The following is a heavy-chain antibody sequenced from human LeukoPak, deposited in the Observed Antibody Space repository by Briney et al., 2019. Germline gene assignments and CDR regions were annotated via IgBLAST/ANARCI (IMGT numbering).Heavy chain of an antibody. Sequence: ASVTVSCKVSGYTLTELSMHWVRQAPGKGLEWMGGFDPEDGKTIYAQNFQGRVTMTADTSTDTAYMELRSLRSEDTAVYYCAKDKGHTVATIMGVGDYWGQGTLVTVSS. CDR3: AKDKGHTVATIMGVGDY. V-gene: IGHV1-24*01. J-gene: IGHJ4*02. CDR1: GYTLTELS. D-gene: IGHD5-12*01. CDR2: FDPEDGKT.